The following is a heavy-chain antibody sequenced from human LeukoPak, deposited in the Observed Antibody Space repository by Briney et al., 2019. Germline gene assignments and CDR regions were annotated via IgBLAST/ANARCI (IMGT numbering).Heavy chain of an antibody. CDR2: ISSSSSTI. CDR1: GFTFSSYS. D-gene: IGHD3-22*01. Sequence: GGSLRLSCAASGFTFSSYSMNWVRQAPGKGLEWISYISSSSSTIYSADSVKGRFTISRDNAKNSLYLQMNSLREEDTAVYYCARRGYGSSGYTNWFDPWGQGTLVTVSS. J-gene: IGHJ5*02. CDR3: ARRGYGSSGYTNWFDP. V-gene: IGHV3-48*02.